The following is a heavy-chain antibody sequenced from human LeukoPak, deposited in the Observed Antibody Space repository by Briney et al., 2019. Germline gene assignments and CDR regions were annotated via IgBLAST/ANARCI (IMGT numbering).Heavy chain of an antibody. J-gene: IGHJ5*02. D-gene: IGHD2-2*01. CDR3: AKGKVAYCSSTGCPLFDP. CDR2: ISGSGGST. Sequence: PGGSLRLSCAASGFTFSSYAMSWVRQAPGKGLEWVSAISGSGGSTYYADSVKGRFTISRDNSKNTLYLQMNSLRAEDTAVYYCAKGKVAYCSSTGCPLFDPWGQGILVTVSS. CDR1: GFTFSSYA. V-gene: IGHV3-23*01.